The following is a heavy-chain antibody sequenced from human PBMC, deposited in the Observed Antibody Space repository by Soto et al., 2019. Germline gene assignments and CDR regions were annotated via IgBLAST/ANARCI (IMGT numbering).Heavy chain of an antibody. D-gene: IGHD1-26*01. CDR3: ARDRAKFSGSYSDY. CDR1: GGTFSNYA. J-gene: IGHJ4*02. Sequence: QVQLVQSGAEVKKPGSSVKVSCKASGGTFSNYAISWVRQAPGQGLEWMGGIIPTFGTANYAQKFKGRVTLTADESTSTAYMELSSLRSEDTAVYYCARDRAKFSGSYSDYWGQGILVTFSS. CDR2: IIPTFGTA. V-gene: IGHV1-69*12.